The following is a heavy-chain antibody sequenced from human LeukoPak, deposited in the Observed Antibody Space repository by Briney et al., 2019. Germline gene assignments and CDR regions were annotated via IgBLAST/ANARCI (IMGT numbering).Heavy chain of an antibody. CDR1: GYTFTSYY. CDR2: INPSGGST. Sequence: ASVKVSCKASGYTFTSYYMHWVRQAPGQGLEWMGIINPSGGSTNYAQKFQGRVTITADGSTSTAYMELSSLRSEDTAVYYCARDRVVAATHNYYYYYYMDVWGKGTTVTISS. V-gene: IGHV1-46*01. D-gene: IGHD2-15*01. CDR3: ARDRVVAATHNYYYYYYMDV. J-gene: IGHJ6*03.